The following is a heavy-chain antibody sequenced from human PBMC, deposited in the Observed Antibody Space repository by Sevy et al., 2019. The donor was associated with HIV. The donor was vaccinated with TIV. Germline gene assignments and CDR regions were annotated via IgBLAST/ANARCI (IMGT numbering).Heavy chain of an antibody. D-gene: IGHD2-2*01. Sequence: ASVKVSCKVFGYTLTELSMHWVRQAPGKGLEWMGGFHEDGETMFAQKFQGRLTMTEDTSTDTGYMELSSLRSDDTAVYYCATDIVVGRDYWGQGTLVTVSS. CDR3: ATDIVVGRDY. CDR2: FHEDGET. CDR1: GYTLTELS. V-gene: IGHV1-24*01. J-gene: IGHJ4*02.